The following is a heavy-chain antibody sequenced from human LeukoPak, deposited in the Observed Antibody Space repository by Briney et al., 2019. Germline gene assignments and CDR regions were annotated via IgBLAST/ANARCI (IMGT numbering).Heavy chain of an antibody. CDR2: ISWNSGSI. V-gene: IGHV3-9*01. Sequence: GGSLRLSCAASGFTFDDYAMRWVRQAPGKGLEWVSGISWNSGSIGYADSVKGRFTISRDNAKNSLYLQMNSLRAEDTALYYCAKDMSYGDYGGFDYWGQGTLVTVSS. CDR3: AKDMSYGDYGGFDY. J-gene: IGHJ4*02. D-gene: IGHD4-17*01. CDR1: GFTFDDYA.